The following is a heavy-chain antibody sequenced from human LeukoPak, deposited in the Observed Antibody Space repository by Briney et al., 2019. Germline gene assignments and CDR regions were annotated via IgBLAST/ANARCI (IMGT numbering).Heavy chain of an antibody. CDR3: AKGRYRSSWPYVVDY. J-gene: IGHJ4*02. CDR1: RFTFSSYA. CDR2: ISGSGGST. V-gene: IGHV3-23*01. D-gene: IGHD6-13*01. Sequence: GGSLRLSSAPSRFTFSSYAMSSVPHAPGKGLEWVSAISGSGGSTYYADSVKSPFTISTDTFKNTLYLQMNSLRAEDTAAYYCAKGRYRSSWPYVVDYWGQGTLVTVSS.